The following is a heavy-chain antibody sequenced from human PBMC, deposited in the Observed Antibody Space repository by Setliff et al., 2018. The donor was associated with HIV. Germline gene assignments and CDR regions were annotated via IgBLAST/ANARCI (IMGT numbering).Heavy chain of an antibody. D-gene: IGHD6-13*01. CDR2: ISSRGST. V-gene: IGHV4-59*06. CDR3: ARHAAAAPFRY. CDR1: GGSISNFY. J-gene: IGHJ4*02. Sequence: SETLSLTCSVSGGSISNFYWSWIRQPPGKGLEWIGYISSRGSTYYNPSLKSRITMSVDTSQNQVSLKLSSVTAADTAVYFCARHAAAAPFRYWGQGTLVTVSS.